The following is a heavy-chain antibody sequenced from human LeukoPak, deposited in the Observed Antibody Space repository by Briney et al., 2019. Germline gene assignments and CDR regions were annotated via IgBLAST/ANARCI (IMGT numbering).Heavy chain of an antibody. J-gene: IGHJ6*03. CDR3: AIHRCPHGVCSYYYYMDV. CDR1: GGSISSSSYY. V-gene: IGHV4-39*01. D-gene: IGHD2-8*01. CDR2: IYYSGST. Sequence: KPSETLSLTCTVSGGSISSSSYYWGWIRQPPGKGLEWIGGIYYSGSTYYNPSLKSRVSISVDTSKNQFSLKLSSVTAADTAVYYCAIHRCPHGVCSYYYYMDVWGKGTTVTVSS.